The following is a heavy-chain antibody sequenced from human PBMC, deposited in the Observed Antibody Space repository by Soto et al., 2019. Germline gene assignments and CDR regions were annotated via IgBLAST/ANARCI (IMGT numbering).Heavy chain of an antibody. D-gene: IGHD3-10*01. V-gene: IGHV3-30*03. CDR2: IAYDGSNK. CDR1: GFTLSSYG. J-gene: IGHJ5*02. CDR3: ASYGSGSYPRFDP. Sequence: GGSLRLSCAASGFTLSSYGMHWVRQAPGKGLEWVAVIAYDGSNKYYADSVKGRFTISRDNSKNTLYLQMNSLRAEDTAVYYCASYGSGSYPRFDPWGQGTLVTVSS.